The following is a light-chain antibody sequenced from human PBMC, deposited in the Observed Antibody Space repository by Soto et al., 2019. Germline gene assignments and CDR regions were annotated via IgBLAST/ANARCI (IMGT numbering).Light chain of an antibody. Sequence: QSALTQPRSVSGSPGQSVTISCTGTSSDVGGYNFVSWYQQHPGKAPKLMIYDVSKRPSGVPDRFSGSKSGNTASLTISGLQAEDEADYYCSSYTQFSTVVFGGGTKVTVL. CDR2: DVS. CDR3: SSYTQFSTVV. CDR1: SSDVGGYNF. V-gene: IGLV2-11*01. J-gene: IGLJ3*02.